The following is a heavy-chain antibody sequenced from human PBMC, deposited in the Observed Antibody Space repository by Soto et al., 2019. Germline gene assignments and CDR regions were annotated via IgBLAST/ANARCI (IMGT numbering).Heavy chain of an antibody. D-gene: IGHD2-15*01. CDR3: ARGPNRYCSGGSCYSVVP. V-gene: IGHV4-34*01. Sequence: SETLSLTCAVYGGSFSGYHWSWIRQPPGKGLEWIGEINHSGSTNYNPSLKSRVTISVDTSKNQFSLKLSSVTAADTAVYYCARGPNRYCSGGSCYSVVPWGQGTLVTVSS. CDR1: GGSFSGYH. J-gene: IGHJ5*02. CDR2: INHSGST.